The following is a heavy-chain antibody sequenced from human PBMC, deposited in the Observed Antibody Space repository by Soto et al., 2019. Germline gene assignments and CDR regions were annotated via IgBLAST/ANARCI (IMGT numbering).Heavy chain of an antibody. CDR2: ISYDGRNK. CDR1: GFTFSSYG. CDR3: AKDQCYSSSWFPGNSYYYGMDV. Sequence: QVQLVESGGGVVQPGRSLRLSCAASGFTFSSYGMHWVRQAPGKGLEWVAVISYDGRNKYYADSVKGRFTISRDNSKKTVYLQMNSLRAEDTAVYCFAKDQCYSSSWFPGNSYYYGMDVWGQGTTVTVSS. D-gene: IGHD6-13*01. V-gene: IGHV3-30*18. J-gene: IGHJ6*02.